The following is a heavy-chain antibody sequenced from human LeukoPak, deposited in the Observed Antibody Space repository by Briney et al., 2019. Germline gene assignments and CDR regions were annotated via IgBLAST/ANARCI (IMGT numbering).Heavy chain of an antibody. CDR3: AKDVLSGSGFDY. D-gene: IGHD2-8*01. CDR1: GFPSSSYG. CDR2: ISYDGSNK. Sequence: HPGGSLPLSCAASGFPSSSYGMHGGRQAPGKGLKGVAVISYDGSNKYYADSVNGRFTISRDNSKNTLYLQMNSLRAEDTAVYYCAKDVLSGSGFDYWGQGALVTVSS. J-gene: IGHJ4*02. V-gene: IGHV3-30*18.